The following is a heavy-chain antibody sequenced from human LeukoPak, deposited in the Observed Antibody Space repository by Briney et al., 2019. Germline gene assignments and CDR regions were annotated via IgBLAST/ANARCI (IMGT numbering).Heavy chain of an antibody. Sequence: GGSLRLSCAASGFTFSNAWMSWVRQAPGKGLEWVSYISSSGSTIYYADSVKGRFTISRDNAKNSLYLQMNSLRAEDTAVYYCARDRRDYYDSSGDESAEYFQHWGQGTLVTVSS. V-gene: IGHV3-11*04. CDR1: GFTFSNAW. J-gene: IGHJ1*01. CDR2: ISSSGSTI. D-gene: IGHD3-22*01. CDR3: ARDRRDYYDSSGDESAEYFQH.